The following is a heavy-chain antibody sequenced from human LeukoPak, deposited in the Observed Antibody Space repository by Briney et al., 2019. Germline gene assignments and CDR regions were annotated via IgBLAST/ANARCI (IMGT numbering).Heavy chain of an antibody. CDR3: AKDHYYYGSGIYFMHYFDY. J-gene: IGHJ4*02. CDR2: IYRCGST. Sequence: GGSLRLSCAACGFTVSSNFMSWVRQAPGKGLEWVSVIYRCGSTYYADSVKGRFTISRDNFKNTLYLQMNSLRAEDTAVYYCAKDHYYYGSGIYFMHYFDYWGQGTLVTVSS. D-gene: IGHD3-10*01. V-gene: IGHV3-66*03. CDR1: GFTVSSNF.